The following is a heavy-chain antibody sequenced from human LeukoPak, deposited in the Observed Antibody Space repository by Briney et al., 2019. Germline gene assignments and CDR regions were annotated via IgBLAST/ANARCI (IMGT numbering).Heavy chain of an antibody. Sequence: GGSLRLSCAASGFTFSSYAMSWVPQAPGKGLEGVSASSGSGGSTYFADSMKGRFTISRDNSKITLYLQMNSLRAEDTAVYYCAKGTGYSGYDSWGQGTMVTVSS. D-gene: IGHD5-12*01. CDR1: GFTFSSYA. CDR2: SSGSGGST. V-gene: IGHV3-23*01. J-gene: IGHJ3*01. CDR3: AKGTGYSGYDS.